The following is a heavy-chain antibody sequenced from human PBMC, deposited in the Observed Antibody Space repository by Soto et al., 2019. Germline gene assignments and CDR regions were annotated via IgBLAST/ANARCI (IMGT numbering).Heavy chain of an antibody. Sequence: QVLLVQSGAEVKKPGSSVKVSCKAPVGTFSTYAISWVRQAPGQGLEWMGGVIPIFGIPKYAQKFQGRVTITADESTSTGYMELRSLRSEDTAVYYCARSQGGSSSLDIYYYYYYGMDVWCQGTTVTVSS. D-gene: IGHD2-15*01. V-gene: IGHV1-69*01. CDR2: VIPIFGIP. CDR3: ARSQGGSSSLDIYYYYYYGMDV. CDR1: VGTFSTYA. J-gene: IGHJ6*02.